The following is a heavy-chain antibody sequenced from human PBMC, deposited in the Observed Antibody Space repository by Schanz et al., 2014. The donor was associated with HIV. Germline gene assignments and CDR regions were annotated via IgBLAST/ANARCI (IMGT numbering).Heavy chain of an antibody. J-gene: IGHJ2*01. CDR3: ALSRPSGYGGSWYFDL. Sequence: EVELLESGGCFLKPGRTLRLSCAASGFTFTSYTMTWVRQSPGRGLEWVSSISDRDGASTYYADSVKGRFTISRDNSKNTLYLQMNSLRAEDTAVYYCALSRPSGYGGSWYFDLWGRGTLVAVSS. CDR2: ISDRDGAST. V-gene: IGHV3-23*01. CDR1: GFTFTSYT. D-gene: IGHD2-15*01.